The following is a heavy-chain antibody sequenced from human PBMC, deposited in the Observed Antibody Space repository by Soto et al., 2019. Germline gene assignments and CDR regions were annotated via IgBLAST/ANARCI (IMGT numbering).Heavy chain of an antibody. V-gene: IGHV3-9*01. J-gene: IGHJ3*02. Sequence: EVQLVESGGGLVQPGRSLSLSCAASGFIFDDYAMHWVRQAPGKGLEWVSGINWSSKSIGYADSVKGRFTISRDNAKKSLYLQMNRLRVEDTALYYCVKEGPLGVGDLIAYGLDIWGQGTMVTVAS. D-gene: IGHD1-26*01. CDR1: GFIFDDYA. CDR2: INWSSKSI. CDR3: VKEGPLGVGDLIAYGLDI.